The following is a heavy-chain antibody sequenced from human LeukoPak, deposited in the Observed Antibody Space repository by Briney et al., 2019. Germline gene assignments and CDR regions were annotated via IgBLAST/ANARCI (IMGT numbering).Heavy chain of an antibody. J-gene: IGHJ4*02. CDR2: ISAYNGNT. V-gene: IGHV1-18*01. CDR1: GGTFSSYA. CDR3: ARGPAFVVVPAAIYY. D-gene: IGHD2-2*02. Sequence: ASVKVSCKASGGTFSSYAISWVRQAPGQGLEWMGWISAYNGNTNYAQKLQGRVTMTTDTSTSTAYMELRSLRSDDTAVYYCARGPAFVVVPAAIYYWGQGTLVTVSS.